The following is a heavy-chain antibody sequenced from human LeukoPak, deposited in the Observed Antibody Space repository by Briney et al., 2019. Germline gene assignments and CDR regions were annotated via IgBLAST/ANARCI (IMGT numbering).Heavy chain of an antibody. CDR2: INPNSGFA. J-gene: IGHJ6*03. D-gene: IGHD3-10*01. Sequence: ASVKVSCKASGYTFTGYYIHWVRQAPGQGLQWMGWINPNSGFAHYPQNFQGRLTMTRDTSISTVYMELSRLRSDDTAVYYCARQGSGFAPKYYYYMDVWGKGTTVTVSS. CDR3: ARQGSGFAPKYYYYMDV. V-gene: IGHV1-2*02. CDR1: GYTFTGYY.